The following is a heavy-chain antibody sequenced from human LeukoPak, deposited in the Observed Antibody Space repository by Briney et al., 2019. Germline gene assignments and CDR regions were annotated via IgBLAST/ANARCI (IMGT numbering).Heavy chain of an antibody. V-gene: IGHV4-61*02. J-gene: IGHJ6*02. CDR2: IYTSGST. CDR1: GGSISSGSYY. D-gene: IGHD2-21*02. Sequence: SQTLSLTCTVSGGSISSGSYYWSWIRQPAGKGLEWIGRIYTSGSTNYNPSLKSRVTISVDTSKNQFSLKLSSATAADTAVYYCARDCGGDCHAGYYYGMDVWGQGTTVTVSS. CDR3: ARDCGGDCHAGYYYGMDV.